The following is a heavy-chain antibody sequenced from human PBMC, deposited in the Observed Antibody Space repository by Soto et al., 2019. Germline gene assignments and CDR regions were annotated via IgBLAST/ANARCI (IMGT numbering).Heavy chain of an antibody. D-gene: IGHD5-12*01. V-gene: IGHV1-18*01. CDR1: GYSFTTYG. Sequence: QVHLVQSGAEMQKPGASVKVSCKTSGYSFTTYGITWVRQAPGQGLEWMGWISVHSGSTQSVQKLQGRVTMTTDTSTSTAYMELRSLRSDDTAVYYCARERQGRYEYWGQGTLVTVSS. CDR2: ISVHSGST. CDR3: ARERQGRYEY. J-gene: IGHJ4*02.